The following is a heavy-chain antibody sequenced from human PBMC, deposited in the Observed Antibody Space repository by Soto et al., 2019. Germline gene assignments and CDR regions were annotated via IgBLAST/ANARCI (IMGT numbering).Heavy chain of an antibody. J-gene: IGHJ5*02. CDR3: ARDPREYSSSSGWFDP. Sequence: QVQLVQSGAEVKKPGASVKVSCKASGYTFSSYAISWVRQAPGQGLEWMGGIIPIFGTANYAQKFQGRVTITADESTSTAYMELSSLRSEDTAVYYCARDPREYSSSSGWFDPWGQGTLVTVSS. CDR2: IIPIFGTA. CDR1: GYTFSSYA. V-gene: IGHV1-69*13. D-gene: IGHD6-6*01.